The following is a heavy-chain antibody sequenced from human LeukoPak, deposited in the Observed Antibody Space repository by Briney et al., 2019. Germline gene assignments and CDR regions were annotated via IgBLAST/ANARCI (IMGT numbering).Heavy chain of an antibody. CDR3: ARDRAGWKTFDY. V-gene: IGHV1-3*01. CDR2: INAGNGNT. J-gene: IGHJ4*02. D-gene: IGHD6-19*01. CDR1: GYTFTSNA. Sequence: GASVKVSCKASGYTFTSNAMHWVRQAPGQRLEWMGWINAGNGNTKYSQKFQGRVTITRDTSASTAYMELSSLRSEDTAVYYCARDRAGWKTFDYWGQGTLVTVSS.